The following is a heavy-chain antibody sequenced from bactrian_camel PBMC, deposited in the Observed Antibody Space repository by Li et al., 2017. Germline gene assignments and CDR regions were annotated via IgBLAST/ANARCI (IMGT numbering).Heavy chain of an antibody. CDR2: VYASDT. CDR1: GFTFSSGY. Sequence: VQLVESGGGLVQPGGSLRISCASSGFTFSSGYMSWVRQAPGKGLVWVSSVYASDTYYAESVKGRFTVTRDDAKNTVYLEMASLRPGDTARYYCVTDALYGLSSPSDWGQGTQVTVS. J-gene: IGHJ4*01. V-gene: IGHV3-2*01. D-gene: IGHD1*01. CDR3: VTDALYGLSSPSD.